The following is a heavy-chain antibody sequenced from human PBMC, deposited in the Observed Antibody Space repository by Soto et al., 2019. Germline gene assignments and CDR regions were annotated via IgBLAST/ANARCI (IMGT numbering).Heavy chain of an antibody. J-gene: IGHJ6*02. CDR2: IYPDDSDT. V-gene: IGHV5-51*01. D-gene: IGHD2-15*01. Sequence: GESLKISCKGSGYGFTSYWIAWVRQMPGKGLEWMGIIYPDDSDTRYSPSFQGQVTFSADKSITTAYLQWSSLKASDTAMYYCARHGFCSGGRCYSSYYYGMDVWGQGTTVTVSS. CDR3: ARHGFCSGGRCYSSYYYGMDV. CDR1: GYGFTSYW.